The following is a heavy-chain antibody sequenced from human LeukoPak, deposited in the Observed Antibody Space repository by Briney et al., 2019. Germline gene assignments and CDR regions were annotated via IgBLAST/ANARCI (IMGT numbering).Heavy chain of an antibody. D-gene: IGHD2-2*01. CDR1: GYTLTELS. J-gene: IGHJ5*02. CDR2: FDPEDGET. V-gene: IGHV1-24*01. Sequence: ASVKVSCKVSGYTLTELSMHWVRQAPGKGLEWMGGFDPEDGETIYAQKFQGRVTMTEDTSTDTAYMELSSLRPEDTAVYYCATASAAMTPFRFDPWGQGTLVTVSS. CDR3: ATASAAMTPFRFDP.